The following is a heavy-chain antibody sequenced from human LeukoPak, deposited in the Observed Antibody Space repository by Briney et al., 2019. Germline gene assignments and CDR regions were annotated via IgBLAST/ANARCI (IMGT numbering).Heavy chain of an antibody. J-gene: IGHJ5*02. V-gene: IGHV4-38-2*01. CDR1: GYSISSGYY. D-gene: IGHD2-2*01. Sequence: PSETLPLTCAVSGYSISSGYYWGWIRQPPGKGLEWIGSIYHSGSTYYNPSLKSRVTISVDTSKNQFSLKLSSVTAADTAVYYCARACSSTSCYGWFDPWGQGTLVTVSS. CDR3: ARACSSTSCYGWFDP. CDR2: IYHSGST.